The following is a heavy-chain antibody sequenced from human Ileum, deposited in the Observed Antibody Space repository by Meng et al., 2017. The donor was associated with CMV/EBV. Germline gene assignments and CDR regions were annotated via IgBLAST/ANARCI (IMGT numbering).Heavy chain of an antibody. J-gene: IGHJ5*02. D-gene: IGHD1-26*01. V-gene: IGHV1-69*05. Sequence: TFSSYAISWVRQAPGQGLEWMGGIIPIFGTANYAQKFQGRVTITTDESTSTAYMELSSLRSEDTAVYYCVRGIVGATTSRYNWFDPWGQGTLVTVSS. CDR2: IIPIFGTA. CDR3: VRGIVGATTSRYNWFDP. CDR1: TFSSYA.